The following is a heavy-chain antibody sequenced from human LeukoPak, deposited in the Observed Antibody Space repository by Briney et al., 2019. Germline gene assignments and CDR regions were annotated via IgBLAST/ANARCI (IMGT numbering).Heavy chain of an antibody. CDR1: GYTFTSYG. V-gene: IGHV1-18*01. CDR3: ARVPRYCSSTSCPGRYGMDV. CDR2: ISAYNGNT. D-gene: IGHD2-2*01. Sequence: ASVTVSFKASGYTFTSYGISWVRQAPGQGLEGMGWISAYNGNTNYAQKLQGRVTMTTDTSTSTAYMELRSLRSDATAVYYCARVPRYCSSTSCPGRYGMDVWGQGTTVTVSS. J-gene: IGHJ6*02.